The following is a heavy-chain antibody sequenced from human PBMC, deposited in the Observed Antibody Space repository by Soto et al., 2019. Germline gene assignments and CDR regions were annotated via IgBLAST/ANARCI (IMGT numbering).Heavy chain of an antibody. CDR2: ISAYNGNT. J-gene: IGHJ5*02. CDR3: ARGAAAGTLGGWFDT. CDR1: GYTFTSYG. D-gene: IGHD6-13*01. Sequence: ASVKVSCKASGYTFTSYGISWVRQAPGQGLEWMGWISAYNGNTNYAQKLQGRVTMTTDTSTSTAYMELRSLRSDDTAVYYCARGAAAGTLGGWFDTWGQGTLVTVSS. V-gene: IGHV1-18*04.